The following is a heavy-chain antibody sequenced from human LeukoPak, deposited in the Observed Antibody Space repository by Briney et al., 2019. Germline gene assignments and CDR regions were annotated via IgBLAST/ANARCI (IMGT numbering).Heavy chain of an antibody. J-gene: IGHJ4*02. Sequence: SETLSLTCTVSGYSISSGYYWGWIRQPPGKGLEWIGSIYHSGSTYYNPSLKSRVTISVDTSKNQFSLKLSSVTAADTAVYYCAQSEGYYYGSGSSTPRDFYFDYWGQGTLVTVSS. V-gene: IGHV4-38-2*02. CDR3: AQSEGYYYGSGSSTPRDFYFDY. CDR1: GYSISSGYY. D-gene: IGHD3-10*01. CDR2: IYHSGST.